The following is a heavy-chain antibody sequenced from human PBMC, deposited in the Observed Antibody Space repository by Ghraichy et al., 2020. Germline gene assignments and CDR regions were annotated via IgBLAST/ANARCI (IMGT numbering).Heavy chain of an antibody. Sequence: GESLNISCAASGFTFSSYWMSWVRQAPGKGLEWVANIKQDGSEKYYVDSVKGRFTISRDNAKNSLYLQMNSLRAEDTAVYYCARDRAGYSSSWSVYYYYYYMDVWGKGTTVTVSS. D-gene: IGHD6-13*01. CDR2: IKQDGSEK. V-gene: IGHV3-7*03. J-gene: IGHJ6*03. CDR3: ARDRAGYSSSWSVYYYYYYMDV. CDR1: GFTFSSYW.